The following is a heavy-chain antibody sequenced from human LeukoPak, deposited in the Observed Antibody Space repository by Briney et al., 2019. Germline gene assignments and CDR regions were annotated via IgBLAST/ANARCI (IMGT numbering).Heavy chain of an antibody. J-gene: IGHJ3*01. CDR2: IYHSGST. V-gene: IGHV4-30-2*01. D-gene: IGHD2-2*01. Sequence: SETLSLTCTVSGGSISSGGYSWSWIRQPPGKGLEWIGYIYHSGSTYYNPSLKSRVTISVDRSKNQFSLKLSSVTAADTAVYYCARGAPRIGVVVPAPLDWGQGTMVTVSS. CDR3: ARGAPRIGVVVPAPLD. CDR1: GGSISSGGYS.